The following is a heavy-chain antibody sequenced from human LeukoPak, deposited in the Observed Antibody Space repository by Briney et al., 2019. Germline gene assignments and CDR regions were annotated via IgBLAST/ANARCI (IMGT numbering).Heavy chain of an antibody. CDR1: GGSFSDYY. V-gene: IGHV4-59*10. CDR3: ARVMVRGVISGSDAFDI. CDR2: IYTSGST. J-gene: IGHJ3*02. D-gene: IGHD3-10*01. Sequence: SETLSLTCAVYGGSFSDYYWSWIRQPAGKGLEWIGRIYTSGSTNYNPSLKSRVTMSVDTSKNQFSLKLSSVTAADTAVYYCARVMVRGVISGSDAFDIWGQGTMVTVSS.